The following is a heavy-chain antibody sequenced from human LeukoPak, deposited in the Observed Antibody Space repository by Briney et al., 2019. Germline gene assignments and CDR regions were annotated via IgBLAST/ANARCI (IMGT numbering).Heavy chain of an antibody. J-gene: IGHJ5*02. V-gene: IGHV1-8*01. CDR3: ARGPLVRLPSSFDP. Sequence: GASVKVSCKASGYTFTSYDINWVRQATGQGLEWMGWMNPNSGNTGSAQRFQGRVTMTRDTSIGTAYMALSSLRSEDTAVYYCARGPLVRLPSSFDPWGQGTLVTVSS. CDR1: GYTFTSYD. CDR2: MNPNSGNT. D-gene: IGHD3-16*02.